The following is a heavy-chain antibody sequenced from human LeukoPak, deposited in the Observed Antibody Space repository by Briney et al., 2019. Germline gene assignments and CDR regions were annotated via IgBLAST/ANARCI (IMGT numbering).Heavy chain of an antibody. Sequence: SETLSLTCTVSGGSISSYYWSWIRQPPGKGLEWIGYIYYSGYTNYNPSLKSRVTISVDTSKNQFSLRLSSVTAADTAVYYCARWSGSVTARNYYYYMDVWGEGTTVTVSS. D-gene: IGHD6-6*01. J-gene: IGHJ6*03. V-gene: IGHV4-59*08. CDR2: IYYSGYT. CDR1: GGSISSYY. CDR3: ARWSGSVTARNYYYYMDV.